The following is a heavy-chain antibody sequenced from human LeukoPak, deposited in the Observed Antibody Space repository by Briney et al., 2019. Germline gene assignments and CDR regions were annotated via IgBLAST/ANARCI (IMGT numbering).Heavy chain of an antibody. V-gene: IGHV3-7*01. CDR1: GFIFSSNA. J-gene: IGHJ6*03. D-gene: IGHD3-10*01. CDR2: IKQDGSEK. CDR3: ASFGFGRYYYYYMDV. Sequence: GGSLRLSCAASGFIFSSNAMHWVRQAPGKGLEWVANIKQDGSEKYYVDSVKGRFTISRDNAKNSLYLQMNSLRAEDTAVYYCASFGFGRYYYYYMDVWGKGTTVTISS.